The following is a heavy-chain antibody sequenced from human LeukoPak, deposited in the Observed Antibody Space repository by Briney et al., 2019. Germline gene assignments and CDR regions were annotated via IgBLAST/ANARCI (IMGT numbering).Heavy chain of an antibody. CDR3: SGLRFTSGPLVDL. CDR1: GDSISSHY. J-gene: IGHJ4*02. Sequence: SETLSLTCTVSGDSISSHYWSWIRQTPGKGLEWIGYIYYSGATTYNASLLSRASMSAETSTNKPPFMLSCATAADKAGQCFSGLRFTSGPLVDLWGQGTQVTVSS. V-gene: IGHV4-59*08. CDR2: IYYSGAT. D-gene: IGHD1-26*01.